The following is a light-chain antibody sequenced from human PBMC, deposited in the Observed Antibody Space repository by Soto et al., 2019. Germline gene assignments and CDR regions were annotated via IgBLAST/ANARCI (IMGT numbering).Light chain of an antibody. CDR3: AAWDDRLSVVL. Sequence: QSVLTQSPSASGTPGQRVTISCSGSSSNIRSNYVYWYQQLPGAAPKVLIYKNSQRPSGVPDRFSGSKSGTSASLAISGLRSEDEADYYCAAWDDRLSVVLFGGGTKLTVL. CDR2: KNS. V-gene: IGLV1-47*01. CDR1: SSNIRSNY. J-gene: IGLJ2*01.